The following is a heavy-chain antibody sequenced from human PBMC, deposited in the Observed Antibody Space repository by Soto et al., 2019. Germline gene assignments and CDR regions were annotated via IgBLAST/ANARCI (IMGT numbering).Heavy chain of an antibody. CDR2: ISGSGGST. J-gene: IGHJ4*02. Sequence: GGSLRLSCAASGFTFSSYAMSWVRQAPGKGLEWVSAISGSGGSTYYADSVKGRFAISRDNSKNTLYLQMNSLRAEDTAVYYCAKDSSGAGFFDYWGQGTLVTVSS. CDR3: AKDSSGAGFFDY. CDR1: GFTFSSYA. D-gene: IGHD6-19*01. V-gene: IGHV3-23*01.